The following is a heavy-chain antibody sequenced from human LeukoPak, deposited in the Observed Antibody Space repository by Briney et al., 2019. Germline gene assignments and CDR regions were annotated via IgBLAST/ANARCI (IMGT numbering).Heavy chain of an antibody. V-gene: IGHV3-7*01. Sequence: GGSLRLSCAASGFTFSSYWMSWVRQAPGKGLEWVANIKQDGSEKYYVDSVKGRFTISRDNAKNSLYLQMNSLRAEDTAVNYCARGPDGYGSVSYSDYDYYYMDVWGKGTTVTVSS. CDR2: IKQDGSEK. J-gene: IGHJ6*03. CDR3: ARGPDGYGSVSYSDYDYYYMDV. D-gene: IGHD3-10*01. CDR1: GFTFSSYW.